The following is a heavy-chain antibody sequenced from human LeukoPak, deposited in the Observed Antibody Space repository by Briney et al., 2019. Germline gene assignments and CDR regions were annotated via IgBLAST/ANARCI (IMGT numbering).Heavy chain of an antibody. CDR3: ARHLEGYGSGGTIDY. CDR1: GGSISSSSYY. V-gene: IGHV3-11*04. Sequence: PSETLSLTCTVSGGSISSSSYYWGWIRQAPGKGLEWVSYISSSGSTIYYADSVKGRFTISRDNAKNSLYLQMNSLRAEDTAVYYCARHLEGYGSGGTIDYWGQGTLVTVSS. CDR2: ISSSGSTI. D-gene: IGHD3-10*01. J-gene: IGHJ4*02.